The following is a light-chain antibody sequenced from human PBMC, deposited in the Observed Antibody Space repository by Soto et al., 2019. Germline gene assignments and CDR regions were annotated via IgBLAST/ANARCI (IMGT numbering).Light chain of an antibody. V-gene: IGKV1-5*03. Sequence: DIQMTQSPSTLSASVGDRVTITCRASQSVSNWLAWYQQKPVKAPNLLIYRASNLERGVPSRFRGSGSGTEFTLTISSLQPDDLAAYYGQQYNSYSVTFGQGTKVEIK. CDR2: RAS. CDR3: QQYNSYSVT. J-gene: IGKJ1*01. CDR1: QSVSNW.